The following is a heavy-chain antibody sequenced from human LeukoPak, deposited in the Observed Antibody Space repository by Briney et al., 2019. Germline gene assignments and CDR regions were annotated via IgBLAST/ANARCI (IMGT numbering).Heavy chain of an antibody. Sequence: GGSLRLSCAASGFTFSSYSMNWVRQAPGKGLEWVSSISSRSNYIYNADSVKGRFTISRDNAKNSLYLQMNSLRAEDTAVYYCAKSTAMAGSYNWFDPWGQGTLVTVSS. J-gene: IGHJ5*02. D-gene: IGHD5-24*01. V-gene: IGHV3-21*01. CDR2: ISSRSNYI. CDR1: GFTFSSYS. CDR3: AKSTAMAGSYNWFDP.